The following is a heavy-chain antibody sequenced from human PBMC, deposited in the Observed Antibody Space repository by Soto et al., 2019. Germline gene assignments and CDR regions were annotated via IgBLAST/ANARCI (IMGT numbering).Heavy chain of an antibody. CDR2: ISGSGGSA. CDR3: AGSSGWYRAFDI. D-gene: IGHD6-19*01. J-gene: IGHJ3*02. V-gene: IGHV3-23*01. Sequence: EVQLLESGGGLVQPGGSLRLSCAASGFTFSTYAMSWVRQAPGKGLEWVSGISGSGGSAYYADSVKGRFTISRDNSKNTLYLQMNSLRAEDTAVYCCAGSSGWYRAFDIWGQGTMVTVSS. CDR1: GFTFSTYA.